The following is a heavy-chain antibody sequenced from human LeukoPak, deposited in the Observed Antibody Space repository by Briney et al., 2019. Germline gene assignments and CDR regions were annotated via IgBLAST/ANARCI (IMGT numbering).Heavy chain of an antibody. V-gene: IGHV4-59*01. CDR3: AGGSVDILTGYKEGWFDP. Sequence: SETLSLTCTVSGGSISSYYWSWIRQPPGKGLEWIGYIYYSGSTNYNPSPKSRVTISVDTSKNQFSLKLSSVTAADTAVYYCAGGSVDILTGYKEGWFDPWGQGTLVTVSS. CDR2: IYYSGST. J-gene: IGHJ5*02. CDR1: GGSISSYY. D-gene: IGHD3-9*01.